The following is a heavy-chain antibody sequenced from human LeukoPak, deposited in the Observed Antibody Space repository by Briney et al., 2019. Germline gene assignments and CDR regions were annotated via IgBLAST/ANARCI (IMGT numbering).Heavy chain of an antibody. CDR2: IIPIFGTA. V-gene: IGHV1-69*06. CDR1: GGTFSSYA. Sequence: SVKVSCKASGGTFSSYAISWVRQAPGQGLEWMGGIIPIFGTANYAQKFQGRVTITADKSTSTAYMELSSLRSEDTAVYYCARHESDYYGSGSFDYWGQGTLVTVSS. D-gene: IGHD3-10*01. CDR3: ARHESDYYGSGSFDY. J-gene: IGHJ4*02.